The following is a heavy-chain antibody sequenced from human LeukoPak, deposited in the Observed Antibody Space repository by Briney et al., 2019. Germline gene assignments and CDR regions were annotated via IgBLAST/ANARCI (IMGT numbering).Heavy chain of an antibody. Sequence: GASVKVSCKASGYTFTGYYMHWVRQAPGQGLEWMGRINPNSGGTNYAQKFQGRVTMTRNTSISTAYMELSSLRSEDTAVYYCARPPSSGGYFYYYGMDVWGQGTTVTVSS. CDR3: ARPPSSGGYFYYYGMDV. J-gene: IGHJ6*02. CDR1: GYTFTGYY. D-gene: IGHD6-25*01. V-gene: IGHV1-2*06. CDR2: INPNSGGT.